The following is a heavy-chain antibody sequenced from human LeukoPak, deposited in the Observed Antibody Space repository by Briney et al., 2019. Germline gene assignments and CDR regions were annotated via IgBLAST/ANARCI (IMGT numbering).Heavy chain of an antibody. Sequence: GGSLRLSCAASGFTFSSYSMNWVRQAPGKGLEWVAVISYDGSNKYYADSVKGRFTISRDNSKNTLYLQVNSLRAEDTAVYYCARGPSGSYSHFDYWGQGTLVTVSS. V-gene: IGHV3-30*03. CDR2: ISYDGSNK. CDR1: GFTFSSYS. CDR3: ARGPSGSYSHFDY. D-gene: IGHD1-26*01. J-gene: IGHJ4*02.